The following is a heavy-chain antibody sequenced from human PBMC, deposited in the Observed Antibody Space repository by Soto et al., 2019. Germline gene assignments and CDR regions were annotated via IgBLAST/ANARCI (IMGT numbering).Heavy chain of an antibody. CDR1: GFTFSSYA. CDR3: AKGAGIVVVVAATLLDY. J-gene: IGHJ4*02. V-gene: IGHV3-23*01. D-gene: IGHD2-15*01. CDR2: ISGSGGST. Sequence: GGSLRLSCAASGFTFSSYAMSWVRQAPGKGLEWVSAISGSGGSTYYADSVKGRFTISRDNSKNTLYLQMNSLRAEDTAVYYCAKGAGIVVVVAATLLDYWGQGTLVTVSS.